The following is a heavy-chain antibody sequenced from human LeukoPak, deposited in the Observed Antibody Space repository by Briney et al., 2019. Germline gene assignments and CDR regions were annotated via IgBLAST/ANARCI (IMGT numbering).Heavy chain of an antibody. V-gene: IGHV4-59*01. J-gene: IGHJ4*02. D-gene: IGHD5-18*01. CDR2: IYYSGST. Sequence: SETLSLTCTVSGGSISSYYWSWIRQPPGKGLEWIGYIYYSGSTNYNPSLKSRVTISVDTSKNQFPLKLSSVTAADTAVYYCARTNTAMVTLTFDYWGQGTLVTVSS. CDR3: ARTNTAMVTLTFDY. CDR1: GGSISSYY.